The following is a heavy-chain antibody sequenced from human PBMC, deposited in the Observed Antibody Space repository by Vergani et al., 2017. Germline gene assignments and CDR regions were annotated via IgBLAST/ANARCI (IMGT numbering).Heavy chain of an antibody. Sequence: QVRLEESGPGLVKPSETLSLTCSVSGYSIGIGLYWAWIPQSPGEGLQWLTSIHNRGKTYHNPSLKSRVSVSLDTSKNPFSLNLTAVTATDTAVYYCARSQGDYWYFDLWGPGSLVTVSS. CDR1: GYSIGIGLY. V-gene: IGHV4-38-2*01. CDR3: ARSQGDYWYFDL. J-gene: IGHJ2*01. CDR2: IHNRGKT. D-gene: IGHD2-21*01.